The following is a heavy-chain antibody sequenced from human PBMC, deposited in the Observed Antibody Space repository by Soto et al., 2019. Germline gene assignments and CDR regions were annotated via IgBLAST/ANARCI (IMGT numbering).Heavy chain of an antibody. CDR3: AKSHYYDSSGYYYPGDY. V-gene: IGHV3-23*01. J-gene: IGHJ4*02. CDR2: ISGSGDST. D-gene: IGHD3-22*01. Sequence: EVQLLESGGGLVQPGGSLRLSCAASGFTFSTYAMTWVRQAPGRGLEWVSSISGSGDSTYYADSVKGRFTISRDTSKNTLYLQMNSLRAEDTAVYYCAKSHYYDSSGYYYPGDYWGQGTLVTVSS. CDR1: GFTFSTYA.